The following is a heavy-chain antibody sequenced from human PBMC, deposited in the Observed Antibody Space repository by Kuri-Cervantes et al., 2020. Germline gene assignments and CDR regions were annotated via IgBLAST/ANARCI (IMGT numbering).Heavy chain of an antibody. J-gene: IGHJ4*02. V-gene: IGHV3-23*01. CDR3: AKDYGYCTGGSCCLTTPYYFDS. Sequence: GGSLRLSCAVSGFTFRDSAMSWVRQAPGKGLEWVSTVTGSGDRTFYADSVKGRFTIPRDNSKNTQFLQMTSLRVEDTAVYYCAKDYGYCTGGSCCLTTPYYFDSWGQGTLVTVSS. D-gene: IGHD2-8*02. CDR1: GFTFRDSA. CDR2: VTGSGDRT.